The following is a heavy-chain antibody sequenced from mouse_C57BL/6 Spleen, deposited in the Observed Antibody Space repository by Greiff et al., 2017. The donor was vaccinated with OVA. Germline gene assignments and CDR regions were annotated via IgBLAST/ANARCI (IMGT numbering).Heavy chain of an antibody. CDR2: IDPETGGT. V-gene: IGHV1-15*01. Sequence: QVQLQQSGAELVRPGASVTLSCKASGYTFTDYDMHWVKQTPVHGLEWIGAIDPETGGTDYNQKFKGKAILTADKSSSPAYMELRRLTSEDSAVYYYTPNWDGRYYFDYWGQGTTLTVSS. J-gene: IGHJ2*01. D-gene: IGHD4-1*01. CDR1: GYTFTDYD. CDR3: TPNWDGRYYFDY.